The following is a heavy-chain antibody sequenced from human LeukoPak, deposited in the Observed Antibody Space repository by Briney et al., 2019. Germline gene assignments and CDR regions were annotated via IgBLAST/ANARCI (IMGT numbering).Heavy chain of an antibody. CDR3: ARDKNYGDYEKYFDY. CDR1: GFTFSSYS. Sequence: GGSLRLSCAASGFTFSSYSMNWVRQAPGKGLEWVSSISSSSSYIYYADSVKGRFTISRDNTKNSLYLQMNSLRAEDTALYHCARDKNYGDYEKYFDYWGQGTLVTVSS. D-gene: IGHD4-17*01. V-gene: IGHV3-21*04. CDR2: ISSSSSYI. J-gene: IGHJ4*02.